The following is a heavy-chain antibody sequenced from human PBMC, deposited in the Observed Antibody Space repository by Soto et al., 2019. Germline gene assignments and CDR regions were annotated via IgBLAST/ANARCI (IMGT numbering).Heavy chain of an antibody. CDR3: EIIAAVVPASSFPKHSRSYHYPMNV. D-gene: IGHD2-2*01. Sequence: PSETLSLTCAVCGGPFSGYYWGWIRQPPGKGLEWIGEINHSGSTNYNPSLKSRVTISVYTSKNQFSLKLRSVTAADTAVYYCEIIAAVVPASSFPKHSRSYHYPMNVWRQSHTVIVYS. CDR2: INHSGST. V-gene: IGHV4-34*01. J-gene: IGHJ6*01. CDR1: GGPFSGYY.